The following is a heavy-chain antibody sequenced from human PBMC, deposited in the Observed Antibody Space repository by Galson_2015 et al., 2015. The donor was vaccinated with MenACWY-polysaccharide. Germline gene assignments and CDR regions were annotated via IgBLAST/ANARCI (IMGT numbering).Heavy chain of an antibody. CDR1: GFTFSNYH. CDR3: ARVRIASRSFDY. CDR2: ISSSSTI. J-gene: IGHJ4*02. D-gene: IGHD6-13*01. V-gene: IGHV3-69-1*01. Sequence: SLRLSCAASGFTFSNYHMNWVRQAPEKGLEWASYISSSSTIYYADSVKGRFTISRDNAKNSLYLQMNSLRAEDTAVYYCARVRIASRSFDYWGQGTLVTVSS.